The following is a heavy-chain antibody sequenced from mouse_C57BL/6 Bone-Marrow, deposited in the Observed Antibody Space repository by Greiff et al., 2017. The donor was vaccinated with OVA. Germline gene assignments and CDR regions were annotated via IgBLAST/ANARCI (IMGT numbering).Heavy chain of an antibody. CDR2: IDPETGGT. CDR1: GYTFTDYE. J-gene: IGHJ2*01. V-gene: IGHV1-15*01. Sequence: QVQLQQSGAELVRPGASVTLSCKASGYTFTDYEMHWVKQPPVHGLEWIGAIDPETGGTAYNQKFKGKAILTADKSSSTAYMELRSLTSEDSAVYYCTRSYSNYGDFDYWGQGTTLTVSS. D-gene: IGHD2-5*01. CDR3: TRSYSNYGDFDY.